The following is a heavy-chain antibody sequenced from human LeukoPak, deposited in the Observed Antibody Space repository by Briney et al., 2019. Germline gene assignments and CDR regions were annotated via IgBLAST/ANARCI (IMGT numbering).Heavy chain of an antibody. V-gene: IGHV4-39*07. CDR3: ARATYYYGSGSP. D-gene: IGHD3-10*01. CDR2: FYYSGST. J-gene: IGHJ4*02. CDR1: GGSISSSSYY. Sequence: SETLSLTCTVSGGSISSSSYYWGWIRQPPGKGLEWIGSFYYSGSTYYNPSLRTRVTISIDRSKNQFSLKLSSVTAADTAVYYCARATYYYGSGSPWGQGTLATVSS.